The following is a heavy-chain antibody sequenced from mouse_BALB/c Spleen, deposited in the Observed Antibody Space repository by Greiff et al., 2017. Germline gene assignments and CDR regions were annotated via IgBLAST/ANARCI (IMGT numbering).Heavy chain of an antibody. Sequence: QVQLKQSGAELMKPGASVKISCKATGYTFSSYWIEWVKQRPGHGLEWIGEILPGSGSTNYNEKFKGKATFTADTSSNTAYMQLSSLTSEDSAVYYCARGGLGSSYYAMDYWGQGTSVTVSS. CDR3: ARGGLGSSYYAMDY. V-gene: IGHV1-9*01. CDR1: GYTFSSYW. J-gene: IGHJ4*01. CDR2: ILPGSGST. D-gene: IGHD1-3*01.